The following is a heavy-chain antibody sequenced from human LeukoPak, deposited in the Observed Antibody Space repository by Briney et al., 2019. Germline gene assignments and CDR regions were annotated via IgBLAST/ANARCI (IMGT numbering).Heavy chain of an antibody. CDR2: ISAYNGNT. CDR3: ARLRLATTVVTYFDY. D-gene: IGHD4-23*01. J-gene: IGHJ4*02. V-gene: IGHV1-18*01. Sequence: ASVKVSCKASGYTFTSYGISWVRQAPGQGPEWMGWISAYNGNTNYVQKLQGRVTMTTDTSTCTAYMELRSLRSDDTAVYYCARLRLATTVVTYFDYWGQGTLVTVSS. CDR1: GYTFTSYG.